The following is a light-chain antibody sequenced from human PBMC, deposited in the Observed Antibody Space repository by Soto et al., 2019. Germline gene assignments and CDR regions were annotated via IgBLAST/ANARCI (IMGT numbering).Light chain of an antibody. CDR3: AAWDDSLNGVV. V-gene: IGLV1-44*01. CDR1: SSNIGSTT. CDR2: SNN. J-gene: IGLJ2*01. Sequence: QSVLTQPPSASGTPGQRVTISCSGSSSNIGSTTVNWYQHLPGTAPKLLIYSNNHRPSGVPDRFSGSKYVTSASLAISWLQSEDEADYYCAAWDDSLNGVVFGGGTKLTVL.